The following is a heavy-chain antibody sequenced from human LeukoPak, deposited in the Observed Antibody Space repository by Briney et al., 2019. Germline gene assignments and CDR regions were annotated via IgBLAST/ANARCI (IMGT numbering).Heavy chain of an antibody. V-gene: IGHV4-39*01. Sequence: SETLSLTCTGSGGSISSSTYYWGWIRQPPGKGLEWIGSIYYSGTTYYNPSLKSRVTISVDTSKNQFSLKLSSATAADTAVYYCARLDFWSGYFDYWGQGTLATVSS. J-gene: IGHJ4*02. D-gene: IGHD3-3*01. CDR1: GGSISSSTYY. CDR3: ARLDFWSGYFDY. CDR2: IYYSGTT.